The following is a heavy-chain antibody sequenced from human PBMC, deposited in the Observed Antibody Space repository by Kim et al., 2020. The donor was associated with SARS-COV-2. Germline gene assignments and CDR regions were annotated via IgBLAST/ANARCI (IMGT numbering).Heavy chain of an antibody. Sequence: PSLKSRGTISVDTFKNQFSLNLSPVAAADTAVYYCARVATVTAFRGYFDSWGQGTLVTVSS. D-gene: IGHD4-17*01. CDR3: ARVATVTAFRGYFDS. V-gene: IGHV4-31*02. J-gene: IGHJ4*02.